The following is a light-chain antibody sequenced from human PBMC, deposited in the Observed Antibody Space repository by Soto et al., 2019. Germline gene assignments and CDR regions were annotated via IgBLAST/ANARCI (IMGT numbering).Light chain of an antibody. CDR3: SSFTSRFTFV. Sequence: QSALTQPASVSGSPGQSITISCTGTSSDVGGYNYVSWYQQYPGKAPKVMIYEVTNRPSGVSDRFSGSKSGNTASLTISGLQAEDEADYYCSSFTSRFTFVFGTGTQLTVL. J-gene: IGLJ1*01. CDR2: EVT. V-gene: IGLV2-14*01. CDR1: SSDVGGYNY.